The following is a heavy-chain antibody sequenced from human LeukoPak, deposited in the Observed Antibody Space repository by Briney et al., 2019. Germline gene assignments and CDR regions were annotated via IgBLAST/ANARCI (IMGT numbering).Heavy chain of an antibody. CDR2: IYPRDGST. J-gene: IGHJ6*02. CDR3: ARAYAMDV. CDR1: GYTFTSNY. Sequence: ASVKVSCKASGYTFTSNYIHWVRQAPGQGLEWMGMIYPRDGSTSYAQKFQGRVTVTRDTSTSTVHMELSGLRSEDTAVYYCARAYAMDVWGQGTTVTVSS. V-gene: IGHV1-46*01.